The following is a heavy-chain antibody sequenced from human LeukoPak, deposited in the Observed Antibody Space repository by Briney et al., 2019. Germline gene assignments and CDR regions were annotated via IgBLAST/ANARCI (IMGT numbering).Heavy chain of an antibody. CDR3: ARWGLGTSLDY. CDR1: GFTFDDYA. CDR2: ISWNSGSI. V-gene: IGHV3-9*01. D-gene: IGHD2-2*01. J-gene: IGHJ4*02. Sequence: GGSLRLSCAASGFTFDDYAMHWVRQAPGKGLEWVSGISWNSGSIGYADSVKGRFTISRDNAKNSLYLQMNSLRAEDTAVYYCARWGLGTSLDYWGQGTLVTVSS.